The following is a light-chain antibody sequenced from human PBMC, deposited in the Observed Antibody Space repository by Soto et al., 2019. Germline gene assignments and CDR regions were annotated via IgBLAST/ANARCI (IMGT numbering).Light chain of an antibody. CDR3: QQYGSSLTWT. CDR1: QSVSSN. V-gene: IGKV3-20*01. CDR2: GAS. Sequence: EIVMTQSPATLSVSPGERATLSCRASQSVSSNLAWYQQKPGQAHRLLIYGASSRAAGIPDRFSGSGSGTDFTLTISGLEPEDFAVYYGQQYGSSLTWTFGQGTKVDIK. J-gene: IGKJ1*01.